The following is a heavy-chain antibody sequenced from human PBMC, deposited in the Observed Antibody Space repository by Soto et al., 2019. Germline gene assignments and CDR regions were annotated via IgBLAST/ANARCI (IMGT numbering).Heavy chain of an antibody. D-gene: IGHD3-10*01. CDR3: ARGVWFGERQKYFQH. V-gene: IGHV3-30-3*01. CDR2: ISYDGSNK. J-gene: IGHJ1*01. Sequence: PGGSLRLACAASGFTFSSYAMHRVRQAPGKGLEWVAVISYDGSNKYYADSVKGRFTISRDNSKNTLYLQMNSLRAEDTAVYYCARGVWFGERQKYFQHWGQGT. CDR1: GFTFSSYA.